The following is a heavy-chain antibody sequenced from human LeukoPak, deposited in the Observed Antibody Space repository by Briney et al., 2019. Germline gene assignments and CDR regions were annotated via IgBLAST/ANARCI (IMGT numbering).Heavy chain of an antibody. J-gene: IGHJ4*02. Sequence: GRSLRLSCAASGFTFSNYAMSWVRQAPGKGLEWVSGISGSGGSTYYADSMKGRFTTSRDNAKNSLYLQMNSLRAEDTAVYYCAREGYSSSWHAFDYWGQGTLVTVSS. CDR1: GFTFSNYA. CDR3: AREGYSSSWHAFDY. CDR2: ISGSGGST. D-gene: IGHD6-13*01. V-gene: IGHV3-23*01.